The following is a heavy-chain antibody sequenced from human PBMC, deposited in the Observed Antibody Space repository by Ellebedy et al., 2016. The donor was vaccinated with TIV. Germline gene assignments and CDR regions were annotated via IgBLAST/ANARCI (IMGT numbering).Heavy chain of an antibody. J-gene: IGHJ5*02. Sequence: SETLSLTXTVSGGSISSSSYYWGWIRQPPGKGLEWIGSIYYSGSTNYNPSLKSRVTISVDTSKNQFSLKLSSVTAADTAVYYCARLILGYCSSTSCQGWFDPWGQGTLVTVSS. CDR2: IYYSGST. CDR3: ARLILGYCSSTSCQGWFDP. CDR1: GGSISSSSYY. D-gene: IGHD2-2*01. V-gene: IGHV4-39*07.